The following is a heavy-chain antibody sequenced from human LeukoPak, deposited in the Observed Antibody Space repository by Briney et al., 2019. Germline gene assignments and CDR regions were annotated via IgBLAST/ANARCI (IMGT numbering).Heavy chain of an antibody. D-gene: IGHD6-13*01. V-gene: IGHV3-7*01. Sequence: GGSLRLSCAASGFTFSSYWMSWVRQAPGKGLEWVANIKQDGSEKYYVDSVKGRFTISRDNAKNSLYLQMNSLRAEDTAVYYCARDLIAARSSAFDIWGQGTMVTVSS. CDR1: GFTFSSYW. CDR3: ARDLIAARSSAFDI. J-gene: IGHJ3*02. CDR2: IKQDGSEK.